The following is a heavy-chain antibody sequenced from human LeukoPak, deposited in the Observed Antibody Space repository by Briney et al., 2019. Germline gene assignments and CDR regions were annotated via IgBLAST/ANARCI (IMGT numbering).Heavy chain of an antibody. CDR3: ARDGIAARPFDY. J-gene: IGHJ4*02. Sequence: PGGSLRLSCAASGFTFSSYSMNWVRQAPGKGLEWVSSNSSSSSYIYYADSVKGRFTISRDNAKNSLYLQMNSLRAEDTAVYYCARDGIAARPFDYWGQGTLVTVSS. V-gene: IGHV3-21*01. CDR2: NSSSSSYI. CDR1: GFTFSSYS. D-gene: IGHD6-6*01.